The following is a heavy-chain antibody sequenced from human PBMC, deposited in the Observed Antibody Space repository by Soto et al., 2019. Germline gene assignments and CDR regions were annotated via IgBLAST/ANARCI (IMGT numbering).Heavy chain of an antibody. J-gene: IGHJ4*02. Sequence: QVLVQESGPGLVKPSQTLTLSCTVSGGSVDSGNHYWNWIRQPPGKGLEWIGYIYYGESTYYNPSLKSPATISVATSQSRFALRLTSVTAADTAVYYCARDMGSVMTTRIFDHWGQGTLVTVSS. CDR3: ARDMGSVMTTRIFDH. CDR2: IYYGEST. V-gene: IGHV4-30-4*01. D-gene: IGHD4-17*01. CDR1: GGSVDSGNHY.